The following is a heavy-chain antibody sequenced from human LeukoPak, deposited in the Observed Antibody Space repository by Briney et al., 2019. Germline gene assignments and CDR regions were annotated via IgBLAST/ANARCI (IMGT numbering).Heavy chain of an antibody. D-gene: IGHD5-24*01. J-gene: IGHJ4*02. CDR3: ARGKRLQLRGRTYLPDY. CDR2: INHSGST. V-gene: IGHV4-34*01. Sequence: SETLSLTCTVSGGSISSYYWSWIRQPPGKGLEWIGEINHSGSTNYNPSLKSRVTISVDTSKNQFSLKLSPATAADTAVYYCARGKRLQLRGRTYLPDYWGQGTLVTVPS. CDR1: GGSISSYY.